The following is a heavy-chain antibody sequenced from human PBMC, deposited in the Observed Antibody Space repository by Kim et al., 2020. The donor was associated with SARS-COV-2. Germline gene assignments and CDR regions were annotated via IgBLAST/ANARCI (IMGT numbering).Heavy chain of an antibody. CDR3: ARGLITMVRGVRPKGFDP. V-gene: IGHV4-34*01. D-gene: IGHD3-10*01. J-gene: IGHJ5*02. Sequence: SRVTISVDTSKNQFSLKLSSVTAADTAVYYCARGLITMVRGVRPKGFDPWGQGTLVTVSS.